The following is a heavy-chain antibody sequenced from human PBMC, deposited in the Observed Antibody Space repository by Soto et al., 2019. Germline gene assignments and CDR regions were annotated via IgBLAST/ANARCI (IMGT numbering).Heavy chain of an antibody. J-gene: IGHJ6*03. CDR2: IYPGDSDT. Sequence: PGESLKISCKGSGYSFTSYWIGWVRQMPGKGLEWMGIIYPGDSDTRYSPSFQGQVTISADKSISTAYLQWSSLKASDTAMYYCARQGVTMVRGVTHVYYYYYMDVWGKGTTVTVS. CDR3: ARQGVTMVRGVTHVYYYYYMDV. V-gene: IGHV5-51*01. D-gene: IGHD3-10*01. CDR1: GYSFTSYW.